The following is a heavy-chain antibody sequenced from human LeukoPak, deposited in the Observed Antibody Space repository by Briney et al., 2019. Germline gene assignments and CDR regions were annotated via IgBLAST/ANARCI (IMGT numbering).Heavy chain of an antibody. CDR3: SRGLTVSDY. CDR1: GFTFSNYR. D-gene: IGHD4-17*01. CDR2: IKEDGSEK. Sequence: PGGSLRLYCAASGFTFSNYRMSWVRQAPGKGLEWVANIKEDGSEKYYVDSVKGRFTISRDNAKNSVYLQLNSLRVEDTAVYYCSRGLTVSDYWGQGTLVTVSS. V-gene: IGHV3-7*04. J-gene: IGHJ4*02.